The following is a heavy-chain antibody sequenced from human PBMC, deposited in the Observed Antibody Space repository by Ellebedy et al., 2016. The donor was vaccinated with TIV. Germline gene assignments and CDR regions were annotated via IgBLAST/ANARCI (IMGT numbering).Heavy chain of an antibody. J-gene: IGHJ4*02. CDR1: GVTFSRCA. CDR2: ISWNGGNT. D-gene: IGHD1-26*01. V-gene: IGHV3-43D*03. CDR3: VKDSSPVGATDFYDS. Sequence: GESLKISXAVSGVTFSRCAMSWVRQPPGKGLEWVSLISWNGGNTIYADSVKGRFTVSRDNSKSSLYLQMNSLKPDDSGLYHCVKDSSPVGATDFYDSWGQGTLVTVSS.